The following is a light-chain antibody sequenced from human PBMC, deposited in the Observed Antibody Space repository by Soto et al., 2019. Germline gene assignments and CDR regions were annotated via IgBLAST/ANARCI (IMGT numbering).Light chain of an antibody. CDR2: EVS. CDR3: SSYTSDITYV. Sequence: AVTQAACVSGSPGQSITIACTGTSSDVGGHNSVSWYQQHPGKAPKILIYEVSDRPSGVSDRFSGSKSGNTASLTISGLQAEDEADYYCSSYTSDITYVFGTGTKVTVL. V-gene: IGLV2-14*01. CDR1: SSDVGGHNS. J-gene: IGLJ1*01.